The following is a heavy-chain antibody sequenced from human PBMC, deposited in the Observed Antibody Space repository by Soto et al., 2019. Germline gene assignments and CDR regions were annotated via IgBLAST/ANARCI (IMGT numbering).Heavy chain of an antibody. CDR1: GGSISSSSYY. V-gene: IGHV4-39*01. J-gene: IGHJ6*02. D-gene: IGHD6-13*01. Sequence: SETLSLTCTVSGGSISSSSYYWGWIRQPPGKGLEWFGCFFFGGSTYYNPSLKSRVTISVDTSKNLFSLKLSFVTAADTVFYFCASPIAAAGGGDLSGMDVWGQGTTVTVSS. CDR2: FFFGGST. CDR3: ASPIAAAGGGDLSGMDV.